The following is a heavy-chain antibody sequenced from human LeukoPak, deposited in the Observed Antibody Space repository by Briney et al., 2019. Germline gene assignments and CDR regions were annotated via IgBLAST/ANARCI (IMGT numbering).Heavy chain of an antibody. CDR2: ISTDSTTI. CDR1: GFTFRSYG. J-gene: IGHJ4*02. Sequence: GGSLRLSCAVSGFTFRSYGMNWVRQAPGKGLEWVSYISTDSTTISYADSVKGRFTISRDNAKSSLYLEMNSLRAEDTAMYYCARGFYTPDYWGQGTLVTVSS. CDR3: ARGFYTPDY. V-gene: IGHV3-48*01.